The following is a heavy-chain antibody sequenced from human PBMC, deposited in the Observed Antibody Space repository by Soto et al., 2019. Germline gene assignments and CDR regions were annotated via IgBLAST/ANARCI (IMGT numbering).Heavy chain of an antibody. CDR1: GFTVSSNY. CDR3: AIDFPYYDFWSGYYTVDYYGMDV. CDR2: NYSGGST. J-gene: IGHJ6*02. Sequence: GGSLRLSCAASGFTVSSNYMSWVRQAPGKGLEWVSVNYSGGSTYYADSVKGRFTISRDNSKNTLYLQMNSLRAEDTVVYYCAIDFPYYDFWSGYYTVDYYGMDVWGQGTTVTVSS. V-gene: IGHV3-53*01. D-gene: IGHD3-3*01.